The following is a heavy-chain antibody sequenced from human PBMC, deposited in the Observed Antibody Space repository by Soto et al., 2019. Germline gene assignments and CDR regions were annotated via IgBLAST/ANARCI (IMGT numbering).Heavy chain of an antibody. CDR2: FIPIFGTA. J-gene: IGHJ5*02. V-gene: IGHV1-69*01. D-gene: IGHD2-15*01. CDR3: ARDARLPLYCSGGSCLFSGWPKFDP. Sequence: QVQLVQSGAEVKKPGSSVKVSCKASGGTFSSYAISWVRQAPGQGLEWMGGFIPIFGTANYAQKFQGRVTITADESTSTAYMELSSLRSEDTAVYYCARDARLPLYCSGGSCLFSGWPKFDPWGQGTLVTVSS. CDR1: GGTFSSYA.